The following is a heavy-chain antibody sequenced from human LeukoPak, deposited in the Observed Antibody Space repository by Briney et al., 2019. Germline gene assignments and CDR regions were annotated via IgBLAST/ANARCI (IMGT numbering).Heavy chain of an antibody. CDR2: MNPNSGNT. CDR3: ARMSYYDSSGDNWFDP. Sequence: GASVKVSCKASGYTFTGYYMHWVRQAPGQGLEWMGWMNPNSGNTGYAQKFQGRVTMTRDTSISTAYMELSSLRSEDTAVYYCARMSYYDSSGDNWFDPRGQGTLVTVSS. CDR1: GYTFTGYY. D-gene: IGHD3-22*01. J-gene: IGHJ5*02. V-gene: IGHV1-8*02.